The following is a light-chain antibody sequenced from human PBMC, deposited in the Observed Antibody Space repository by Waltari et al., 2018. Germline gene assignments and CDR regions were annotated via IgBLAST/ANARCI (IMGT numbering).Light chain of an antibody. J-gene: IGKJ1*01. V-gene: IGKV3-15*01. CDR1: QTVSSN. CDR3: QQYNNWRT. Sequence: EIVMTQPPATLSVSPGERATLSCRASQTVSSNLAWYQQKTGQDPRHLNYGSSTRATGIPARLSGSGSGTEFTLTISSLQSEDVAVYYCQQYNNWRTFGQGTKVEIK. CDR2: GSS.